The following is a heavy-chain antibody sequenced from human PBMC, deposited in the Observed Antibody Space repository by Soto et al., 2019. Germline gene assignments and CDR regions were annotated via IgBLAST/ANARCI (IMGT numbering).Heavy chain of an antibody. CDR3: ARQGGATVLFYYGMDV. Sequence: GESLKISCKGSGYNFTNYWIGWVRQMPGKGLEWMGIIYPGDSDTKYSPSFRGQVTISADRSISAAYLQWSSLKASDTAMYYCARQGGATVLFYYGMDVWGQGTTVTVSS. J-gene: IGHJ6*02. D-gene: IGHD1-26*01. CDR1: GYNFTNYW. V-gene: IGHV5-51*01. CDR2: IYPGDSDT.